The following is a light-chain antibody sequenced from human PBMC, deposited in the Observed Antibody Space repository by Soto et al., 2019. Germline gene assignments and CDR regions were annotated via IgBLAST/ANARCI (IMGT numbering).Light chain of an antibody. J-gene: IGLJ2*01. CDR3: AIWDSSTVV. V-gene: IGLV5-39*01. CDR2: YRSDSDK. Sequence: QPVLTQPTSLSASPGASARFTCTLRSGINVGTDRIYWYQQKPGSPPRYLLRYRSDSDKQQGSGVPSRFSGSKDASTNAGLLLISGLQSEDEADYYCAIWDSSTVVFGAGTKVTVL. CDR1: SGINVGTDR.